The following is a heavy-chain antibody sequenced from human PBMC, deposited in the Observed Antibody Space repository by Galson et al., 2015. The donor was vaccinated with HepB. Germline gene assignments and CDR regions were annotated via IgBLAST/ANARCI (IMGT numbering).Heavy chain of an antibody. CDR3: VKGGDYGRYYYCGMDV. D-gene: IGHD4-17*01. Sequence: SLRLSCAASGFTFSSYAMHWVRQAPGKGLEYVSAISSNGGSTYYADSVKGRFTISRDNSKNTLYLQMSSLRAEDTAVYYCVKGGDYGRYYYCGMDVWGQGTTVTVSS. CDR2: ISSNGGST. CDR1: GFTFSSYA. J-gene: IGHJ6*02. V-gene: IGHV3-64D*06.